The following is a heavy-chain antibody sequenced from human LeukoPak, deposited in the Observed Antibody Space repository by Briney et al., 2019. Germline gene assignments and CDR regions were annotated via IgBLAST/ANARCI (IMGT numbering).Heavy chain of an antibody. V-gene: IGHV3-9*01. D-gene: IGHD2-2*01. J-gene: IGHJ4*02. CDR3: ARDPTADDY. Sequence: GRSLRLSCAASGFTFDDYAMHWVRQAPGKGLEWVSGISWNSGSIGYADSVKGRFTISRDNAKNSLFLQMNSLRAEDTAIYYCARDPTADDYWGQGTLVTVSS. CDR1: GFTFDDYA. CDR2: ISWNSGSI.